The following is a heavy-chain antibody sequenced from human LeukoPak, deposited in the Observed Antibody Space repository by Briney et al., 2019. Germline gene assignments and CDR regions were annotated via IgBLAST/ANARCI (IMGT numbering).Heavy chain of an antibody. CDR3: AKFGASGVVMNYYYYGMDV. CDR2: ISGTDGST. D-gene: IGHD3-3*01. CDR1: GFTFSSYA. J-gene: IGHJ6*02. V-gene: IGHV3-23*01. Sequence: GGSLRLSCEASGFTFSSYAMSWVRQAPGKGLEWVSGISGTDGSTYYADSVKGRFTISRDNSKNTLFLQMNSLRAEDSAIYYCAKFGASGVVMNYYYYGMDVWGPGTTVTVSS.